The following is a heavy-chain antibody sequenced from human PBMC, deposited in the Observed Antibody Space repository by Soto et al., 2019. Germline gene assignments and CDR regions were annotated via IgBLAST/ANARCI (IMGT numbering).Heavy chain of an antibody. CDR3: ARGHREVFEF. V-gene: IGHV1-8*01. CDR1: GYTFSSYD. Sequence: QLVQSGTEVKKSGASVKVSCKVFGYTFSSYDINWVRQAPGQGLEWMGWLNPDSGETGYAQKFQGRVTLTGNTSIRTAYMELNSLRSEDTAVYYCARGHREVFEFWGQGTLITVSS. J-gene: IGHJ4*02. CDR2: LNPDSGET.